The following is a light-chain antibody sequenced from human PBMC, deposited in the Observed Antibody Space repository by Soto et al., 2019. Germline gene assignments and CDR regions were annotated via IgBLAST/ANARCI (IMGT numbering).Light chain of an antibody. J-gene: IGKJ1*01. V-gene: IGKV1-5*03. Sequence: DIQMTQSPSTLSASVGDRVTITCRASQSISSWLAWYQQKPGKAPKLLIYKASSLESGVPSRFSGSGSGTEFNLTISSLQPDDFEKYYCQQYNSYSGTFGQGNKVEIK. CDR3: QQYNSYSGT. CDR1: QSISSW. CDR2: KAS.